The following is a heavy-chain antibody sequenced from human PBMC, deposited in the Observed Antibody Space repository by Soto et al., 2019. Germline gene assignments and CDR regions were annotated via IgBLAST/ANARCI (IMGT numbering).Heavy chain of an antibody. CDR3: AKGYIVVVPAAPINGMDV. V-gene: IGHV3-23*01. CDR2: ISGSGGST. Sequence: EVQLLESGGGLVQPGGSLRLSCAASGFTFSSYAMSWVRQAPGKGLEWVSAISGSGGSTYYADSVKGRFTISRDNSKNTLYLQMNSLRAEDTAVYYCAKGYIVVVPAAPINGMDVWGQGTTVTVSS. CDR1: GFTFSSYA. D-gene: IGHD2-2*01. J-gene: IGHJ6*02.